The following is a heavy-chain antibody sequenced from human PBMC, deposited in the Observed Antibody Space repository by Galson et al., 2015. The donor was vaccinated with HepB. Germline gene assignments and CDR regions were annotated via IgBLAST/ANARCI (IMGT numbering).Heavy chain of an antibody. Sequence: SLRLSCAASGFTFSTYWMTWVRQAPGKGLEWVANINQDGSEKYYVDSVKGRFTISRDNAKNSLYLQMNSLRAEDTAVYYCARDGPASVARPDQVDYWGQGTLVTVSS. V-gene: IGHV3-7*03. CDR1: GFTFSTYW. J-gene: IGHJ4*02. CDR3: ARDGPASVARPDQVDY. CDR2: INQDGSEK.